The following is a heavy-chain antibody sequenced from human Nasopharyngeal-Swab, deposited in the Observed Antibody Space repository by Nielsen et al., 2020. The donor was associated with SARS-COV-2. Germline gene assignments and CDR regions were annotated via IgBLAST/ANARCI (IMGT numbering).Heavy chain of an antibody. CDR3: ARDKCMEGPTCDAFDI. V-gene: IGHV3-74*01. CDR2: INGDGTRI. J-gene: IGHJ3*02. Sequence: GGSLRLSCTASRFTLSRYWIHWVRKVPGKGLVWVSRINGDGTRINYADSVKGRFTISRDNAKNTVFLQMNSLRAEDTAVYYCARDKCMEGPTCDAFDIWGQGTMVTVSS. CDR1: RFTLSRYW. D-gene: IGHD2-8*01.